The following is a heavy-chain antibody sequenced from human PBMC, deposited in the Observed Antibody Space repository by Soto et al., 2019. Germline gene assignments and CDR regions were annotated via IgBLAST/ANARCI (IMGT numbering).Heavy chain of an antibody. CDR1: GFSFSSYA. CDR2: ISGSDGST. V-gene: IGHV3-23*01. CDR3: AKDRERDAWYEDF. D-gene: IGHD6-13*01. Sequence: EVQLLASGGGLVQPGGSLRLSCVASGFSFSSYAMSWVRQAPGEGLEWVSVISGSDGSTYYADSVKGRFTISRDNSKNTLYLQMNSLRAEDTAVYYCAKDRERDAWYEDFWGQGTLVTVSS. J-gene: IGHJ4*02.